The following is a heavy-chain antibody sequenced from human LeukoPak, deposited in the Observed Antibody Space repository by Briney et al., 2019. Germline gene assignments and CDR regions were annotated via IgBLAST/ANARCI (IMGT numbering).Heavy chain of an antibody. Sequence: PGRSLRLSCAASGFTFSRYGMRWVRQAPGKGLEWVSAISGSAGSTYYADSVKGRFTISRDNAKNSLYLQMNSLRAEDTAVYYCSRFLRLGGPGWFDPWGQGTLVTVSS. D-gene: IGHD3-16*01. J-gene: IGHJ5*02. CDR3: SRFLRLGGPGWFDP. CDR2: ISGSAGST. CDR1: GFTFSRYG. V-gene: IGHV3-23*01.